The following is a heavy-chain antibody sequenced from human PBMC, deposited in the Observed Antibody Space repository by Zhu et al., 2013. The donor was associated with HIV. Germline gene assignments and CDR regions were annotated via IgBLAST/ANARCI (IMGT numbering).Heavy chain of an antibody. D-gene: IGHD3-10*01. CDR2: VNPSGGGT. V-gene: IGHV1-46*01. J-gene: IGHJ6*02. CDR1: GYTFTAYY. Sequence: QVQLVQSGAEVKKPGASVKVFCKASGYTFTAYYMHWVRQVPGQGLEWMGIVNPSGGGTTYAQKFKDRVTMTTDTSAKIVYMEVSSLRSEDTAIYYCGRDSRISSGGAVSYYGLDIWGQGDLGHRLL. CDR3: GRDSRISSGGAVSYYGLDI.